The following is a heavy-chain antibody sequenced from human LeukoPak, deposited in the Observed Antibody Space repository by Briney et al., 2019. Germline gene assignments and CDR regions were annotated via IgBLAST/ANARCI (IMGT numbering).Heavy chain of an antibody. Sequence: ASVTVSCKTSGYTFNGNSVNWVRQAPGQGLEWMGYINTNTGDPTYAQDFTGRFVFSLDTSVSTAYLQISSLEAEDTAIYYCTRDLNYNELDPWGQGTLVAVSS. CDR1: GYTFNGNS. J-gene: IGHJ5*02. CDR2: INTNTGDP. V-gene: IGHV7-4-1*02. CDR3: TRDLNYNELDP.